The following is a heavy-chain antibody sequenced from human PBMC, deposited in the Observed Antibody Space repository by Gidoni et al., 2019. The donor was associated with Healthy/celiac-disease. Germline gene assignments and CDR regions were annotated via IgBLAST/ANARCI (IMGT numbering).Heavy chain of an antibody. CDR2: IYYSGST. Sequence: QLQLQESGPGLVKTAETLSLTCTVSGGSISSSSSYWGWIRQPPGKGLEWIGSIYYSGSTYYNPSLKSRVTISVDTSKNQFSLKLSSVTAADTAVYYCARDLAVAAPGAFDIWGQGTMVTVSS. V-gene: IGHV4-39*07. J-gene: IGHJ3*02. CDR1: GGSISSSSSY. CDR3: ARDLAVAAPGAFDI. D-gene: IGHD6-19*01.